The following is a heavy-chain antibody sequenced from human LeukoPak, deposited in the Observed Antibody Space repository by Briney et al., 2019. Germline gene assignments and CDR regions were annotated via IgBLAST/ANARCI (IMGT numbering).Heavy chain of an antibody. CDR1: GGTFSSYA. CDR3: ARGEVDSSGWDCFHF. D-gene: IGHD6-19*01. CDR2: IIPIFGTA. J-gene: IGHJ4*02. V-gene: IGHV1-69*13. Sequence: AVKVSCKASGGTFSSYAISWVRQSPGQGLEWMGGIIPIFGTANYAQKFQGRVTITADESTSTAYMELSSLRSDDTAVYYCARGEVDSSGWDCFHFWGQGPLVPVSS.